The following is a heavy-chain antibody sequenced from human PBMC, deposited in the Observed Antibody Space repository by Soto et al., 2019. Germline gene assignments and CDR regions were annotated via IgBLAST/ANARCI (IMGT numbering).Heavy chain of an antibody. V-gene: IGHV3-66*01. D-gene: IGHD3-22*01. J-gene: IGHJ4*02. Sequence: EVQLVESGGGLVQPGGSLRLSCAASGFTVSSNYMSWVRQAPGKGLEWVSVIYSGGSTYYADSVKGRFTISRDNSKNTLYLQRNSLRAEDTAVYYCARGEGYDSSGCGLGYWGQGTLVTVSS. CDR2: IYSGGST. CDR1: GFTVSSNY. CDR3: ARGEGYDSSGCGLGY.